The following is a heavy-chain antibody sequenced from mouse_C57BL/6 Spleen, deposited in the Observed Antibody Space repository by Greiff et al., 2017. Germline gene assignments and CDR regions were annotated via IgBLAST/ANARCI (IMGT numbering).Heavy chain of an antibody. CDR3: ARDYSNYVAWFAY. V-gene: IGHV1-64*01. CDR2: IHPNSGST. CDR1: GCTFTSYW. Sequence: QVQLQQPGAELVKPGASVKLSCKASGCTFTSYWMHWVKQRPGQGLEWIGMIHPNSGSTNYNEKFKSKATLTVDKSSSTAYMQLSSLTSEDSAVYYCARDYSNYVAWFAYWGQGTLVTVSA. D-gene: IGHD2-5*01. J-gene: IGHJ3*01.